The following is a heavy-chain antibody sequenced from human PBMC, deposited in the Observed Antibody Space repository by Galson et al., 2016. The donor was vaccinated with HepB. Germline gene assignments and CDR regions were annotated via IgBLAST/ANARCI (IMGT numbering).Heavy chain of an antibody. CDR3: AARYGEFLMVFDY. CDR2: VSDTGTT. D-gene: IGHD3-10*01. CDR1: RFTFSNFG. V-gene: IGHV3-23*01. J-gene: IGHJ4*02. Sequence: SLRLSCAASRFTFSNFGMNWFRQAPGKGLEWVSGVSDTGTTYYAHYVKGRFTISRENSKNTMYLQMNSLRVEDTAVYYCAARYGEFLMVFDYWGQGTLVTVSS.